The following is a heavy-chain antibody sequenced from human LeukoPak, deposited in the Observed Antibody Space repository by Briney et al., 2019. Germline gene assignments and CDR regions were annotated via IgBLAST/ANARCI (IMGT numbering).Heavy chain of an antibody. J-gene: IGHJ4*02. CDR1: GFTFSSYG. CDR3: AKENPVGGTNYFDY. CDR2: ITGSGDST. Sequence: GGSLRLSCAASGFTFSSYGMHWVRQAPGKGLEWVSAITGSGDSTFYADSVKGRCTIYRDNSKNTLSLQMNTLRAEDTAVYYCAKENPVGGTNYFDYWGQGTLVTVSS. V-gene: IGHV3-23*01. D-gene: IGHD1-26*01.